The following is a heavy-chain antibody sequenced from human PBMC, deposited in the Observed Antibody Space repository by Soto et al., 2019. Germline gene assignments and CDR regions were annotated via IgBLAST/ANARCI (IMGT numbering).Heavy chain of an antibody. CDR1: GFTFSYYG. CDR3: ARGFFSGGAKWGYGMDA. Sequence: QVQLVESGGGVVQPGGSLRLSCAVSGFTFSYYGMHWVRQAPGKGPEWVAVIYHDGSEQYYAHTMRGRFTISRDNSKNTLFLQLNSLGVEDSAEHYCARGFFSGGAKWGYGMDALGQGTTVTV. D-gene: IGHD2-15*01. V-gene: IGHV3-30*19. J-gene: IGHJ6*02. CDR2: IYHDGSEQ.